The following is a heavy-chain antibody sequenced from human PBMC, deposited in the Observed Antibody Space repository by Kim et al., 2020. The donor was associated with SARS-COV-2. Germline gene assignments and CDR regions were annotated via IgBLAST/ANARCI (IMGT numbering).Heavy chain of an antibody. CDR2: IYYSGST. CDR3: ARESTILGIVGATGFDY. Sequence: SETLSLTCTVSGGSISSGGYYWSWIRQHPGKGLEWIGYIYYSGSTYYNPSLKSRVTISVDTSKNQFSLKLSSVTAADTAVYYCARESTILGIVGATGFDYWDQGTLVTVSS. D-gene: IGHD1-26*01. J-gene: IGHJ4*02. V-gene: IGHV4-31*03. CDR1: GGSISSGGYY.